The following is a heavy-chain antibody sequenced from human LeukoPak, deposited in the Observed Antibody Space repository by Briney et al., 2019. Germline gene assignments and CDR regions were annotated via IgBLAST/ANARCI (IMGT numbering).Heavy chain of an antibody. CDR1: GYSISGGYY. CDR3: ARDSRFLERFIMDYFDY. V-gene: IGHV4-38-2*02. D-gene: IGHD3-3*01. Sequence: SGTLSLTCTVSGYSISGGYYWGWIRQPPGKGLEWIGSIYHSGSTYYNPSLKSRVTISVDTSKNQFSLKLSSVTAADTAVYYCARDSRFLERFIMDYFDYWGQGTLVTVSS. J-gene: IGHJ4*02. CDR2: IYHSGST.